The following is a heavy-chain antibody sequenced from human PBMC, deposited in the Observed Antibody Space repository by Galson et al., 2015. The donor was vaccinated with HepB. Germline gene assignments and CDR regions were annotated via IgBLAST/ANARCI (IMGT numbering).Heavy chain of an antibody. D-gene: IGHD5-12*01. J-gene: IGHJ4*02. V-gene: IGHV3-30*02. CDR1: GFTFSSYG. Sequence: SLRLSCAASGFTFSSYGMHWVRQAPGKGLEWVAFIRYDGSNKYYADSVKGRFTISRDNSKNTLYLQMNSLRAEDTAVYYCAKTITPVDIVATGHFDYWGQGTLVTVSS. CDR2: IRYDGSNK. CDR3: AKTITPVDIVATGHFDY.